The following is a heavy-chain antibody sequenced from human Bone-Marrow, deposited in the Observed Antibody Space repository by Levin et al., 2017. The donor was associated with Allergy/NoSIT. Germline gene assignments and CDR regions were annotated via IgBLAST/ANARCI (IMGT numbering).Heavy chain of an antibody. CDR1: GYTFTGYY. V-gene: IGHV1-2*02. Sequence: ASVKVSCKATGYTFTGYYLHWVRQAPGQGLEWMGWINPNSGDTNSAQKFQGRVTMTRDTSITTAYMELSRLTSDDTAVYYCARERSITIFGVVPTKTFDYWGQGTLVTVSS. D-gene: IGHD3-3*01. J-gene: IGHJ4*02. CDR2: INPNSGDT. CDR3: ARERSITIFGVVPTKTFDY.